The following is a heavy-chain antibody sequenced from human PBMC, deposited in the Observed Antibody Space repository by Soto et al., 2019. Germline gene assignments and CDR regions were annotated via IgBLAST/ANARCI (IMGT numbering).Heavy chain of an antibody. D-gene: IGHD1-20*01. CDR3: ARYKSNYYYGMDV. Sequence: SEPLSLTCTVSGGSISSGGYYWSWIRQPPGKGLEWIGYIYYSGITNYNPSLKSRVTISVDTSKNQFSLKLSSVTAADTAVYYCARYKSNYYYGMDVWGQGTTVTVSS. V-gene: IGHV4-61*08. CDR2: IYYSGIT. J-gene: IGHJ6*02. CDR1: GGSISSGGYY.